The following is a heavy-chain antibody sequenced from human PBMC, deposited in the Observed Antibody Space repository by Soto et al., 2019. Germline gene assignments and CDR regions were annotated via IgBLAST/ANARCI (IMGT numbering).Heavy chain of an antibody. CDR1: GFDFRRYC. D-gene: IGHD3-9*01. V-gene: IGHV3-7*05. CDR2: INEDGSNQ. CDR3: VRDLSTGYAFGY. Sequence: DVQLVESGGALVQPGGSLRLSCTASGFDFRRYCMFWVRQAPGEGLEWVADINEDGSNQWYGDSVKGRFTISRDNAGNSLFLQMTSLRGDDTAVNYFVRDLSTGYAFGYWGQGTLVTGSS. J-gene: IGHJ4*02.